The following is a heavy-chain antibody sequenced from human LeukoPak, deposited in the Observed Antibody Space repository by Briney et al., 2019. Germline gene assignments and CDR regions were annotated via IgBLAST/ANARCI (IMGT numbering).Heavy chain of an antibody. J-gene: IGHJ5*02. CDR1: GFTFSSYE. CDR2: ISSSGSTI. CDR3: ARARNPSAAGRYWFDP. Sequence: PGGSLRLSCAASGFTFSSYEMNWVRQAPGKGLEWVSYISSSGSTIYYADSVKGRFTISRDNSKNTLYLQMNSLRAEDTAVYYCARARNPSAAGRYWFDPWGQGTLVTVSS. V-gene: IGHV3-48*03. D-gene: IGHD6-13*01.